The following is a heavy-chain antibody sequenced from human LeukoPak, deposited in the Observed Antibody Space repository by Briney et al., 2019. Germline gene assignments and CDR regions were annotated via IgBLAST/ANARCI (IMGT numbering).Heavy chain of an antibody. Sequence: GASVKVSCKASGYTFTNYDINWVRQATGQGLEWMGWINPNHGDTNYAQKFQDRVSMTRDTSISTAYMHLSRLRSADTAVYYCARSPHILTGENFDYWGQGTLLTVSS. V-gene: IGHV1-2*02. CDR2: INPNHGDT. CDR1: GYTFTNYD. D-gene: IGHD3-9*01. CDR3: ARSPHILTGENFDY. J-gene: IGHJ4*02.